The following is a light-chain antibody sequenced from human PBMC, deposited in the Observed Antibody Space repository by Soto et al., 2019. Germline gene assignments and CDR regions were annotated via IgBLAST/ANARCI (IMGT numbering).Light chain of an antibody. J-gene: IGLJ1*01. CDR3: AACDDSLNAL. Sequence: QSVLTQAPSASGTPGPRVTISCSVSSSNIGDNPVNWYQQLPGAAPKLLIYINLQRPSGVPDRFSGSKSVTSASLAISGRQPEDDADYYCAACDDSLNALFGTATKLNVL. V-gene: IGLV1-44*01. CDR2: INL. CDR1: SSNIGDNP.